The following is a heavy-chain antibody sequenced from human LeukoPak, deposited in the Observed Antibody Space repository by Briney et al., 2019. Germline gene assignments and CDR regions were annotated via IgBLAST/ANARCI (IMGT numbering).Heavy chain of an antibody. CDR1: GGSISSYY. CDR2: IYYSEST. CDR3: ARVDLGATTPHY. J-gene: IGHJ4*02. Sequence: PSETLSLTCTVSGGSISSYYWSWIRQPPGKGLEWIGYIYYSESTNYNPSLKSRVTISVDTSKNQFSLKLSSVTAADTAIYFCARVDLGATTPHYWGQGTLVIVSS. D-gene: IGHD3-16*01. V-gene: IGHV4-59*08.